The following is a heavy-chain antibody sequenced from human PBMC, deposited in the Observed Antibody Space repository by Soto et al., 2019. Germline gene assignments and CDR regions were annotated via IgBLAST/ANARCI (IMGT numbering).Heavy chain of an antibody. Sequence: ASVKVSCKASGGTFSSYAISWVRQAPGQGLEWMGGIIPIFGTANYAQKFQGRVTITADESTSTAYMELSSLRSEDTAVYYCARDLGNYDSSGYYLTLGSYGMDVWGQGTTVTVSS. CDR2: IIPIFGTA. V-gene: IGHV1-69*13. CDR3: ARDLGNYDSSGYYLTLGSYGMDV. J-gene: IGHJ6*02. CDR1: GGTFSSYA. D-gene: IGHD3-22*01.